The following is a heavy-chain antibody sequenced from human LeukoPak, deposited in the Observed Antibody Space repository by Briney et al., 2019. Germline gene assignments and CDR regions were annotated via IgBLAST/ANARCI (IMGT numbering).Heavy chain of an antibody. Sequence: SETLSLTCTVSGGSISSYYWSWIRQPAGKGLEWIGRLYTSGSTNYNPSLKSRVTMSVDTSKNQFSLKLTSVTAADTAVYYCARFIPDYYDSSVLPEPVDVWGKGTTVTISS. CDR3: ARFIPDYYDSSVLPEPVDV. D-gene: IGHD3-22*01. CDR2: LYTSGST. V-gene: IGHV4-4*07. CDR1: GGSISSYY. J-gene: IGHJ6*04.